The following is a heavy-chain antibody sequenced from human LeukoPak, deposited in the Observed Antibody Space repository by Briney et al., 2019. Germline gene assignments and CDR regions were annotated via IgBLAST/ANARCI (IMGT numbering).Heavy chain of an antibody. CDR1: GGSISRYY. J-gene: IGHJ4*02. D-gene: IGHD4-23*01. V-gene: IGHV4-59*01. Sequence: PSETLSLTCTVSGGSISRYYWSWIRQPPGKGLEWIGYISYSGGTNYNPSHKSRVTISVDTSKNQHSLKLSSVTAADTAVYYCARAPPPYMVTEWGQGTLVTVSS. CDR2: ISYSGGT. CDR3: ARAPPPYMVTE.